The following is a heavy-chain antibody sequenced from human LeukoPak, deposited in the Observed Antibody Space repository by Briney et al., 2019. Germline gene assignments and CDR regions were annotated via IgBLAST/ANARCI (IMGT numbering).Heavy chain of an antibody. CDR3: AKDREGLSSGYDLEYFDY. CDR1: GFTFSSYA. CDR2: ISGGGGTT. D-gene: IGHD5-12*01. Sequence: GGSLRLSRAASGFTFSSYAMNWVRQAPGKGLEWVSAISGGGGTTYYADSVKGRFTISRDNSKNTLFLQMNSLRAEDTAVYYCAKDREGLSSGYDLEYFDYWGQRTLVTVSS. V-gene: IGHV3-23*01. J-gene: IGHJ4*02.